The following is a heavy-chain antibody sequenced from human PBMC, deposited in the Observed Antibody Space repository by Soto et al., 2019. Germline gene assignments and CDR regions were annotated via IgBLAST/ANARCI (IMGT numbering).Heavy chain of an antibody. CDR3: LLGTRITIFGVVMGEGYYMDV. CDR1: GGTFSSYT. CDR2: IIPILGIA. J-gene: IGHJ6*03. Sequence: SVKVSCKASGGTFSSYTISWVRQAPGQGLEGMGRIIPILGIANYAQKFQGRVTITADKSTSTAYMELSSLRSEDTAVYYCLLGTRITIFGVVMGEGYYMDVWGKGTTVTVSS. D-gene: IGHD3-3*01. V-gene: IGHV1-69*02.